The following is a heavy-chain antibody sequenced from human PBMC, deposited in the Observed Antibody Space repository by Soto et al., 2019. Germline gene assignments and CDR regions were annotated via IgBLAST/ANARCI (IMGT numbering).Heavy chain of an antibody. CDR2: IWYDGSNK. J-gene: IGHJ4*02. Sequence: QVQLVESGGGVVQPGRSLRLSCAASGFTFSSYGMHWVRQAPGKGLEWVALIWYDGSNKYYADSVKGRFTISRDNSKNTLLLQMNSLRAEDTAVYYCARGLWSFDYWGQGTLVTVSS. CDR1: GFTFSSYG. CDR3: ARGLWSFDY. D-gene: IGHD5-18*01. V-gene: IGHV3-33*01.